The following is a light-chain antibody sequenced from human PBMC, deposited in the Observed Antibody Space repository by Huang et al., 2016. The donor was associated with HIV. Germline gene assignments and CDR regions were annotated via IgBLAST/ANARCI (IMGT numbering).Light chain of an antibody. CDR3: QQRYNWPSFT. V-gene: IGKV3-11*01. CDR2: DAS. J-gene: IGKJ4*01. CDR1: QSVGTY. Sequence: EIVLTQSPATLSLSPGERATLSCRASQSVGTYLAWYPQKPGQAPRLLIYDASNRATGIPARFSGSGSWADFTLTISSLEPEDFVVYYCQQRYNWPSFTFGGGTKVEI.